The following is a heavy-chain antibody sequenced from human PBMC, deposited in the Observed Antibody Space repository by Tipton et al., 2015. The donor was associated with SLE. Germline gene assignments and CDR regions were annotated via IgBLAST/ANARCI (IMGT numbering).Heavy chain of an antibody. CDR1: GGSISSYY. CDR3: ARTETGRYDYST. CDR2: IYYSGST. Sequence: TLSLTCTVSGGSISSYYWSWIRQPPGKGLEWIGYIYYSGSTNYNPSLKSRVTISVDTSKNQFSLKLSYVTAADTAVYYCARTETGRYDYSTWGQGTLVTVSS. D-gene: IGHD4-11*01. V-gene: IGHV4-59*01. J-gene: IGHJ5*02.